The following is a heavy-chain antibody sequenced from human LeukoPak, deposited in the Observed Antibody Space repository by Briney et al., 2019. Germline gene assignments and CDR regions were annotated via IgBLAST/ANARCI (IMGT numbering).Heavy chain of an antibody. D-gene: IGHD3-10*01. CDR3: ARAYRGYYGSGSYYNDAFDI. J-gene: IGHJ3*02. Sequence: GGSLRLSCAASGFAFSSYDMHWVRQATGKGLEWVSAIVVAGDTYYTGSVKGRFTISRENAKNSLYLQMNSLRAGDTAVYYCARAYRGYYGSGSYYNDAFDIWGQGTMVTVSS. CDR1: GFAFSSYD. V-gene: IGHV3-13*04. CDR2: IVVAGDT.